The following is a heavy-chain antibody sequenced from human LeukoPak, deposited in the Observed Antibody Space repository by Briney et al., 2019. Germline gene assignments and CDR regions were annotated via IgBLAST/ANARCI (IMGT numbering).Heavy chain of an antibody. V-gene: IGHV3-23*01. CDR3: AKARSIVVVVAATDY. CDR1: GFTFSSYA. CDR2: ISGSGGST. J-gene: IGHJ4*02. D-gene: IGHD2-15*01. Sequence: GGSLRLSCAASGFTFSSYAMSWVRQAPGKGLEWVSAISGSGGSTYYADSVKGRFTISRNNSKSTLYLQMNSLRAEDTAVYYCAKARSIVVVVAATDYWGQGTLVTVSS.